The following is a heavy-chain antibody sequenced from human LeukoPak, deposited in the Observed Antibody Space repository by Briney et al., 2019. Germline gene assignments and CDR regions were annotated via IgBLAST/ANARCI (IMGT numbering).Heavy chain of an antibody. CDR3: ARSNYDSTTFYYHLDL. CDR2: VDVHGQGT. Sequence: QPGGSLRLSCAASGFTFSSYWMPWVRQAPGKGPVWVSRVDVHGQGTAYADSVKGRFTISRDNAKNTLSLQMNSLSAEDTAVYYCARSNYDSTTFYYHLDLWGQGTLVTVSS. V-gene: IGHV3-74*01. D-gene: IGHD2/OR15-2a*01. CDR1: GFTFSSYW. J-gene: IGHJ5*02.